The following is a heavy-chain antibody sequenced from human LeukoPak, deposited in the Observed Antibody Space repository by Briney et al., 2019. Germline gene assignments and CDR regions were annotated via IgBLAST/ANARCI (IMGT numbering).Heavy chain of an antibody. D-gene: IGHD5-12*01. CDR2: IYYSGST. CDR1: GGSISSYY. CDR3: ARGPSWVATLYFDY. J-gene: IGHJ4*02. V-gene: IGHV4-59*01. Sequence: SETLSLTCTVSGGSISSYYWSWIRQPPGKGLEWIGYIYYSGSTNYNPSLKSRVTISVDTSRNQFSLKLSSVTAADTAVYYCARGPSWVATLYFDYWGQGTLVTVSS.